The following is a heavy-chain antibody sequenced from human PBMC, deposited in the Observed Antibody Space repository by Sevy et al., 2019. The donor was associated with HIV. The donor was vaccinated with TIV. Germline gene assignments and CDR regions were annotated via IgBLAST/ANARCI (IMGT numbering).Heavy chain of an antibody. CDR2: ISGSYNST. CDR3: AKDLYYDTSLFDY. Sequence: GGSLRLSCAASGFTFSIYAMSWVRQAPGKGLEWVSGISGSYNSTYYADSVRGRFTISRDNSKNTLYLQMNSLRAEDTAVYYCAKDLYYDTSLFDYWGQGTLVTVSS. D-gene: IGHD3-22*01. J-gene: IGHJ4*02. V-gene: IGHV3-23*01. CDR1: GFTFSIYA.